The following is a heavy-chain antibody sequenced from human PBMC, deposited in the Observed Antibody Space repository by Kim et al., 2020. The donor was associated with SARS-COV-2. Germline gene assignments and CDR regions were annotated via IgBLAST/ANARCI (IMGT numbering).Heavy chain of an antibody. CDR2: VRGGST. V-gene: IGHV3-23*01. D-gene: IGHD5-18*01. J-gene: IGHJ4*02. CDR3: AKDGYD. Sequence: VRGGSTSFASSVKGRFTTSRDNSKNTLYLQMNSLRAEDTDVYYCAKDGYDWGQGTLVTVSS.